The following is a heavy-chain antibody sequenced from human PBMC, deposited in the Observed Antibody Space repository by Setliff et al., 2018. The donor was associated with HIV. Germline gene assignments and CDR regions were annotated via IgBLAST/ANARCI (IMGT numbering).Heavy chain of an antibody. J-gene: IGHJ4*02. CDR2: IYISRST. CDR3: ARHVGYSSSSLDY. Sequence: PSETLSLTCTVSGGSISSGSFYWSWIRQPAGRGLEWLGHIYISRSTNYNPSFKGRVAMSVDRSKNQFSLKLSSVTAADTAVYYCARHVGYSSSSLDYWGQGTLVTVSS. V-gene: IGHV4-61*09. CDR1: GGSISSGSFY. D-gene: IGHD6-6*01.